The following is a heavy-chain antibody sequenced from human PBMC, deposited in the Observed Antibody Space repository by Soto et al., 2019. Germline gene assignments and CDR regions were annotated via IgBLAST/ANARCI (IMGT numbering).Heavy chain of an antibody. Sequence: GASQTISCKGSGYSFNSYWLSWVRQMPGKGLEWMGRIDPSDSYTNYSPSCQGHVTISADKAISTAYLQCSSLKASDTAMYYCARHYDFWSGYYMGDWGQGTLVTVSS. CDR1: GYSFNSYW. CDR2: IDPSDSYT. J-gene: IGHJ4*02. V-gene: IGHV5-10-1*01. D-gene: IGHD3-3*01. CDR3: ARHYDFWSGYYMGD.